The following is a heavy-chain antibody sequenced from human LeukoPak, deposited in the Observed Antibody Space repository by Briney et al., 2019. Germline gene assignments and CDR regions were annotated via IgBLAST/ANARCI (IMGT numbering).Heavy chain of an antibody. CDR3: ARDWCGSSTSCYMDV. V-gene: IGHV1-18*01. CDR2: ISSYNGNT. CDR1: GYTFVRYG. D-gene: IGHD2-2*01. Sequence: ASVKVSCKASGYTFVRYGISWVRQAPGQGLEWMGWISSYNGNTNYAQKFQGRVTMTTETSTSTAYMELRSLRSDDTAVYYCARDWCGSSTSCYMDVWGKGTTVTVSS. J-gene: IGHJ6*04.